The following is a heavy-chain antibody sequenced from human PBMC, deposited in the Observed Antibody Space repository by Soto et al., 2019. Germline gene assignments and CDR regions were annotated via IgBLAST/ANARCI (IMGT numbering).Heavy chain of an antibody. CDR1: GGSISSGGYY. D-gene: IGHD3-22*01. CDR2: IYYSGST. CDR3: ARQISVGEVPYYYDRSGYYLDH. J-gene: IGHJ4*02. Sequence: SETLSLTCTVSGGSISSGGYYWSWIRQHPGKGLEWIGYIYYSGSTYYNPSLKSRVTISVDTSKNQFSLKLSSVTAADTAVYYCARQISVGEVPYYYDRSGYYLDHWGQGTLVTVSS. V-gene: IGHV4-31*03.